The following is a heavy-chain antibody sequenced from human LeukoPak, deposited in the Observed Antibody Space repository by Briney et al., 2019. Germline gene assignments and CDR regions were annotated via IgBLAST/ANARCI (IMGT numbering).Heavy chain of an antibody. J-gene: IGHJ3*01. Sequence: GGSLRLSCAVSGFNFNSYWMNWVRQAPGKGLEWVANIKQDESEKNYVDSVKGRFTISRDNANNLLHLQMNNLRADDTAVYYCARRSGYYWDAFDVRGQGTMVTVSS. CDR2: IKQDESEK. V-gene: IGHV3-7*01. D-gene: IGHD3-22*01. CDR3: ARRSGYYWDAFDV. CDR1: GFNFNSYW.